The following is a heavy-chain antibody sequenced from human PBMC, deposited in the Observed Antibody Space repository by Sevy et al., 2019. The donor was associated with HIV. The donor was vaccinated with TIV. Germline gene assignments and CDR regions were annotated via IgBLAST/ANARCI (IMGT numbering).Heavy chain of an antibody. Sequence: GGSLRLSCAASGLTFSDYYMSWIRQAPGKGLEWISYSSGSGKTIHYADSVKGRFTISRDNAKNLLYLQMNNLGAEDTAIYYCARHLYGSGTLRGLNWFDPWVQGTLVTVSS. CDR1: GLTFSDYY. CDR3: ARHLYGSGTLRGLNWFDP. CDR2: SSGSGKTI. D-gene: IGHD3-10*01. V-gene: IGHV3-11*01. J-gene: IGHJ5*02.